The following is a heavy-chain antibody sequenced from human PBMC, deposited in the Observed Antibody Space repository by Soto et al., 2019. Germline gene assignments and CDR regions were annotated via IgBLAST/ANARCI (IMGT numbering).Heavy chain of an antibody. V-gene: IGHV4-34*01. J-gene: IGHJ4*02. CDR1: GGSFSGYY. CDR2: INHSGST. CDR3: AREGIQLWSIPFDY. Sequence: SETLSLTCAVYGGSFSGYYWSWIRQPPGKGLEWIGEINHSGSTNYNPSLKSRVTISVDTSKNQFSLKLSSVTAADTAVYYCAREGIQLWSIPFDYWGQGTLVTVSS. D-gene: IGHD5-18*01.